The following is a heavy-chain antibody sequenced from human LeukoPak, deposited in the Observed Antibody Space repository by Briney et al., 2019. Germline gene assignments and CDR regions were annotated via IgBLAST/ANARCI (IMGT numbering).Heavy chain of an antibody. CDR3: AKLNPWGYYDRSGYGYYFDY. CDR1: GFTFTSFA. D-gene: IGHD3-22*01. Sequence: GGSLRLSCAASGFTFTSFAMTWVRQAPGKGLEWVASISGGGDTYYADSVKGRFTISRDNSKNTLYLQMNSLRAEDTAVYHCAKLNPWGYYDRSGYGYYFDYWGQGTLVTVSS. V-gene: IGHV3-23*01. J-gene: IGHJ4*02. CDR2: ISGGGDT.